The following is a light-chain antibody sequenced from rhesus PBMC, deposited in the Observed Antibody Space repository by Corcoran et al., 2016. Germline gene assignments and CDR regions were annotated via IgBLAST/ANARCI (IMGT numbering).Light chain of an antibody. Sequence: DIQMTQSPSSLSASVGDTVTITCRASQGISSWLAWYQQKPGKAPTLLIYKASRLQSGVPSRFSGSGSGTDFTLTISSLQSEDFATYYCQHYSSRPWTFGQGTKVEIK. J-gene: IGKJ1*01. CDR3: QHYSSRPWT. V-gene: IGKV1-22*01. CDR2: KAS. CDR1: QGISSW.